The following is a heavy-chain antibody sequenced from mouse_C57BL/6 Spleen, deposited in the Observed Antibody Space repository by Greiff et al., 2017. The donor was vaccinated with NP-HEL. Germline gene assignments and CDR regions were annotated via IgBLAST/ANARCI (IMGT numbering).Heavy chain of an antibody. CDR1: GYAFTNYL. CDR3: ARSYDYFSY. J-gene: IGHJ3*01. CDR2: INPGSGGT. Sequence: VQLQQSGAELVRPGTSVKVSCKASGYAFTNYLIEWVKQRPGQGLEWIGVINPGSGGTNYNEKFKGKATLTADKSSSTAYMQLSSLTSEDSAVYFCARSYDYFSYWGQGTLVTVSA. D-gene: IGHD2-4*01. V-gene: IGHV1-54*01.